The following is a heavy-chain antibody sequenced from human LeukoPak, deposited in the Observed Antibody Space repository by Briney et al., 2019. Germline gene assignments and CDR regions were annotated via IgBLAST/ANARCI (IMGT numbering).Heavy chain of an antibody. V-gene: IGHV1-69*05. Sequence: GSSVPVSCKASGGTFSSYSISWLRQPPGQGLEWMGGINPIFGTEHYPHNFQGRITITTDDCTRTAYMEPSRMGPEDTAFYYRARSRQGQRANNWFDPWGQGTLVTVSS. CDR1: GGTFSSYS. D-gene: IGHD6-25*01. J-gene: IGHJ5*02. CDR3: ARSRQGQRANNWFDP. CDR2: INPIFGTE.